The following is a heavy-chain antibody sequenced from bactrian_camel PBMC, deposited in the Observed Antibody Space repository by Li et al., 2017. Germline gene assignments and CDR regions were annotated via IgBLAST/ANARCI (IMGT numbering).Heavy chain of an antibody. Sequence: HVQLVESGGGLVQPGGSLRLSCVASGVIFDKTYFSWVRLLPGKGLEWVGSVDREGDSSSYHDSVKGRFTISKDLSKNTVYLQMNSLRPEDAGMYYCAARTSGWSCTSGSLLPPRADNYWGQGTQVTVS. CDR3: AARTSGWSCTSGSLLPPRADNY. V-gene: IGHV3-2*01. CDR1: GVIFDKTY. D-gene: IGHD3*01. J-gene: IGHJ4*01. CDR2: VDREGDSS.